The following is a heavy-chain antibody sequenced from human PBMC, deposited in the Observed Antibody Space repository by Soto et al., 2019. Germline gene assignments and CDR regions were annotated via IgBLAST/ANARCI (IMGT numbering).Heavy chain of an antibody. CDR1: SGSITTANW. V-gene: IGHV4-4*02. D-gene: IGHD2-15*01. CDR3: ARRGGGVVLAATTPFDY. Sequence: QVPLQESGPRLVRPSGTLSLTCTVSSGSITTANWWSWVRQPPGRGLEWIGEIYHSGSTNYNLSLMSRVTLSVDKSKNQFSLRLSSVTAADTAMYNCARRGGGVVLAATTPFDYWGQGTLVTVSS. CDR2: IYHSGST. J-gene: IGHJ4*02.